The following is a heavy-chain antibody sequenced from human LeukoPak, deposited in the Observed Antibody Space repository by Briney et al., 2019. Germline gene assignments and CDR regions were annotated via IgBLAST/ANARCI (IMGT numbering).Heavy chain of an antibody. V-gene: IGHV1-46*01. CDR3: ARGTTDAY. D-gene: IGHD1-1*01. CDR1: GYTXTSYY. J-gene: IGHJ4*02. CDR2: INPSGGST. Sequence: GASVKVSCKASGYTXTSYYIDWVRQAPGQGLEWMGVINPSGGSTRYAQKFQGTVTMTGDPSTRTVYMELSSLTSDDTAVYYCARGTTDAYWGQGTPVTVSS.